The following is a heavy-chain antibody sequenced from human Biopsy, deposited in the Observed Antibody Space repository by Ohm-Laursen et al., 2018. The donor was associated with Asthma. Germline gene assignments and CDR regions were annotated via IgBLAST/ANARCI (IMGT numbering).Heavy chain of an antibody. CDR2: IFPGDSDT. CDR3: ARLAYGSGSFFDF. CDR1: GYIFTSYW. Sequence: ESLKISCKASGYIFTSYWIGWVRQMPGKGLEWMGIIFPGDSDTIYSPSFQGQVTISADKSISTAYLQWSSLKASDTAIYYCARLAYGSGSFFDFWGQGTLVTVA. D-gene: IGHD3-10*01. J-gene: IGHJ4*02. V-gene: IGHV5-51*01.